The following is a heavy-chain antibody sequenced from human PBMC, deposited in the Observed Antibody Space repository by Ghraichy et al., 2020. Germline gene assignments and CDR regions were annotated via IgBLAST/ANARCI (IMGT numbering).Heavy chain of an antibody. Sequence: GESLNISCAASGFTFSNHGMHWVRQAPGKGLEWVAVVSSHGGTVYYKDSVKGRFTISRDNSENTLYLQMNSLRPEDTAVYYCAKERNRYASSSFDYWGQGTLGAVAS. CDR3: AKERNRYASSSFDY. D-gene: IGHD6-6*01. CDR1: GFTFSNHG. J-gene: IGHJ4*02. CDR2: VSSHGGTV. V-gene: IGHV3-30*18.